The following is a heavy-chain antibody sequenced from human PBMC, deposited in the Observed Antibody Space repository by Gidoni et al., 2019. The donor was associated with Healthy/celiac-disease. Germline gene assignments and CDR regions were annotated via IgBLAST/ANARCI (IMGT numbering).Heavy chain of an antibody. CDR2: IYSGGST. Sequence: EVQLVESGGGLVQPGGSLRLSCAASGFTVSSNYMSWVRQAPGKGLEWVSVIYSGGSTYYADSVKGRFTISRDNSKNTLYLQMNSLRAEDTAVYYCARVLGLRSPPSGYFDLWGRGTLVTVSS. CDR3: ARVLGLRSPPSGYFDL. CDR1: GFTVSSNY. J-gene: IGHJ2*01. D-gene: IGHD3-16*01. V-gene: IGHV3-66*01.